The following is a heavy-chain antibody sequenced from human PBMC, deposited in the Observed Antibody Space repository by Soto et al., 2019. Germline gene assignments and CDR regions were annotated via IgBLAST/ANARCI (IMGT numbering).Heavy chain of an antibody. CDR3: ARGGWKLFDY. V-gene: IGHV4-30-4*07. J-gene: IGHJ4*02. Sequence: SETLSLTCAVSGGSISSGDYSWNWIRQPPGKGLEWIGYIYYGGSTYYNPSLKSRVTISVDTSKNQFSLKLSSVTAADTAVYYCARGGWKLFDYWGQGTLVTVSS. D-gene: IGHD6-19*01. CDR1: GGSISSGDYS. CDR2: IYYGGST.